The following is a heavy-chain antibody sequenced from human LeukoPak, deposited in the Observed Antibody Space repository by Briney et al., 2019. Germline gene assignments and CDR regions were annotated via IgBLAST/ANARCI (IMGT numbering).Heavy chain of an antibody. CDR1: GGSISSGDYY. J-gene: IGHJ3*02. V-gene: IGHV4-30-4*08. CDR3: AREYGITMVRGVIPEGIAFDI. Sequence: SETLSLTCTVSGGSISSGDYYWSWIRQPPGEGLEWIGYIYYSGSTYYNPSLKSRVTTSVDTSKNQFSLKLSSVTAADTAVYYCAREYGITMVRGVIPEGIAFDIWGQGTMVTVSS. D-gene: IGHD3-10*01. CDR2: IYYSGST.